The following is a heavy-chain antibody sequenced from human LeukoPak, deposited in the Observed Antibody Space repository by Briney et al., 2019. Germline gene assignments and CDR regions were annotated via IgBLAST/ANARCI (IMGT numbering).Heavy chain of an antibody. CDR3: ATDRGWRTSGYYLYYFEY. CDR1: GFPFSGYA. J-gene: IGHJ4*02. D-gene: IGHD3-3*01. Sequence: GGSLRLSCAASGFPFSGYAMSWVRQAPGKGLEWVASIKHDGSEKYYVDSVRGRFTISRDNTMNSLYLQMSSLRAEDTAVYYCATDRGWRTSGYYLYYFEYWGQGTLVTFSS. CDR2: IKHDGSEK. V-gene: IGHV3-7*01.